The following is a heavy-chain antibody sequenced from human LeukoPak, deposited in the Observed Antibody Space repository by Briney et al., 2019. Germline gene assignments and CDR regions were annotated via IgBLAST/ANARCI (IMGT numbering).Heavy chain of an antibody. J-gene: IGHJ4*02. Sequence: GGSLRLSCAASGFTFSSYGMHWVRQAPGKGLEWVAVISYDGSNKYYADTVKGRFTISRDNSKNTLYLQMNSLRAEDTAVYYCAKGSSAIRPYYFDYWGQGILVTVSS. CDR1: GFTFSSYG. D-gene: IGHD3-10*01. V-gene: IGHV3-30*18. CDR2: ISYDGSNK. CDR3: AKGSSAIRPYYFDY.